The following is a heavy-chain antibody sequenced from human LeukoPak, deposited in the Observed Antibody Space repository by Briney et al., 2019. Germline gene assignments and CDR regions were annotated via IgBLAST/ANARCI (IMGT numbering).Heavy chain of an antibody. J-gene: IGHJ4*02. V-gene: IGHV3-48*03. CDR2: ISTSGNTR. D-gene: IGHD1-7*01. CDR1: GFTFSSYE. CDR3: ARELSGTTSYYFDY. Sequence: GGSLRLSCAASGFTFSSYEMDWVRQAPGKGLEWVSYISTSGNTRYYADSVKGRFTISRDNAKNSLYLQMNSLRVEDTAVYYCARELSGTTSYYFDYWGQGTLVTVSS.